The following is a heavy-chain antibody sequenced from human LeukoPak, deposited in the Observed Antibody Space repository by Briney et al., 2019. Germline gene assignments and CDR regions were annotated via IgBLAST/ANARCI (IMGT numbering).Heavy chain of an antibody. J-gene: IGHJ4*02. V-gene: IGHV3-20*04. Sequence: ETLSLTCAVYGGSFSGYYWSWIRQPPGKGLEWVSGINWNGGSTGYADSVKGRFTISRDNAKNSLYLQMNSLRAEDTALYYCARDDYYDSSGYSCQLDYWGQGTLVTVSS. CDR3: ARDDYYDSSGYSCQLDY. D-gene: IGHD3-22*01. CDR1: GGSFSGYY. CDR2: INWNGGST.